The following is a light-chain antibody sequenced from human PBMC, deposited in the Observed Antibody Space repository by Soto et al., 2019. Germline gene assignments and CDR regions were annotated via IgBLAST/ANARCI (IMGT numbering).Light chain of an antibody. V-gene: IGKV1-5*03. CDR1: QSISAW. J-gene: IGKJ1*01. CDR2: KAS. Sequence: DIKMTQTPSTLSASVGDSVILNCRASQSISAWLAWYQQKPGKAPRLLIYKASTLEIGVPSRFSGSGSGTEFTLTISSLQPDDVAIYYCQQYNDYSWTFGQGPKVDLK. CDR3: QQYNDYSWT.